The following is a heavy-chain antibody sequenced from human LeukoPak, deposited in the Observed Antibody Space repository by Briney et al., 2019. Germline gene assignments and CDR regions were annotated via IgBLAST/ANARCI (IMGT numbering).Heavy chain of an antibody. J-gene: IGHJ4*02. CDR1: GYSFIGYY. CDR3: AREGSGYPY. Sequence: ASVKVSCKASGYSFIGYYMHWVRQAPGQGLEWMGWINPNSGGTNYAQKFQGRVTMTRDTSISTAYMEVSRLTSDDTAVFYCAREGSGYPYWGQETLVTVSS. CDR2: INPNSGGT. D-gene: IGHD5-12*01. V-gene: IGHV1-2*02.